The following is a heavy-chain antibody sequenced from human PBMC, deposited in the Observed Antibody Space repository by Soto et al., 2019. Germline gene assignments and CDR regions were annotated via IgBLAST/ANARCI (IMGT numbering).Heavy chain of an antibody. V-gene: IGHV4-30-4*01. J-gene: IGHJ3*02. CDR1: GGSISSGDYY. CDR2: IYYSGST. D-gene: IGHD2-2*01. CDR3: ARDCISTSCYALDAFDI. Sequence: QVQLQESGPGLVKPSQTLSLTCTVSGGSISSGDYYWSWIRQPPGKGLEWIGYIYYSGSTYYNPSRKSRFTISVDTSKNQFSLKLSSVTAADTAVYYCARDCISTSCYALDAFDIWGQGTMVTVSS.